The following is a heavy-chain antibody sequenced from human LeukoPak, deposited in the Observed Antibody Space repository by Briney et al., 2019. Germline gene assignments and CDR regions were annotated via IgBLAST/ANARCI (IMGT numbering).Heavy chain of an antibody. CDR3: AKDTHSGSGNGYFDY. CDR1: GFTFDDYA. CDR2: ISWDGGST. J-gene: IGHJ4*02. Sequence: PGGSLRLSCAASGFTFDDYAMHWVRQAPGKGLEWVSLISWDGGSTYYADSVKGRFTISRDNSKNSLYLQMNSLRAEDTALYSCAKDTHSGSGNGYFDYWGQGTLVTVSS. D-gene: IGHD3-10*01. V-gene: IGHV3-43D*03.